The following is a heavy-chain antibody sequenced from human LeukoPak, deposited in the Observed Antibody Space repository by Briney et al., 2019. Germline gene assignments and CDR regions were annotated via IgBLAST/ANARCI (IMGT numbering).Heavy chain of an antibody. J-gene: IGHJ6*03. D-gene: IGHD5-12*01. CDR3: AKGGGYEAQYYYYYLDV. V-gene: IGHV3-30*02. CDR1: AFTFSSYG. Sequence: GGSLRLSCAASAFTFSSYGMYWVRQAPGKGLEWVAFIRYDGSNKYYADSVKGRFTVSRDNSKNTLYLQMKSLRAEDTAVYYCAKGGGYEAQYYYYYLDVWGKGTTVTISS. CDR2: IRYDGSNK.